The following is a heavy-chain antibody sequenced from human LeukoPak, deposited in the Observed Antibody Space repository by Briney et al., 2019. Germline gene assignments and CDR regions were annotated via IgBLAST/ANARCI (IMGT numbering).Heavy chain of an antibody. Sequence: GGSLRLSCVASGFSVTSNDMNWVRQAPGKGLEWVAVISDGDRTDHADSVKGRFIISRDNSKNTLYLQMNSLRAEDTAVYYSARAPYCSGGACYSYNWFDPWGQGTLVTVSS. D-gene: IGHD2-15*01. CDR2: ISDGDRT. CDR3: ARAPYCSGGACYSYNWFDP. J-gene: IGHJ5*02. V-gene: IGHV3-66*01. CDR1: GFSVTSND.